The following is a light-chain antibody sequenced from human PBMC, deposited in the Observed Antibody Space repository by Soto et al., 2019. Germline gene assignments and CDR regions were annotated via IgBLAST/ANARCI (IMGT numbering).Light chain of an antibody. CDR2: DDN. CDR1: SSDIGSYNH. CDR3: GSWDSSLSAYV. Sequence: QSVLTQPASVSGSPGQSITISCSGTSSDIGSYNHVAWYQQFPGKSPKLLIYDDNKRPSGIPDRFSGSKSGTSATLGITGFQTGDEADYYCGSWDSSLSAYVSGTGTKGTVL. V-gene: IGLV1-51*01. J-gene: IGLJ1*01.